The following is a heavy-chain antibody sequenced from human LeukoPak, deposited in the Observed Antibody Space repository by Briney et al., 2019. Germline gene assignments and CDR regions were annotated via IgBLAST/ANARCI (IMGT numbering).Heavy chain of an antibody. V-gene: IGHV3-30*02. CDR1: GFTFSSYG. J-gene: IGHJ6*03. CDR2: IQYDGSNE. Sequence: GGSLRLSCAASGFTFSSYGMHWVRQAPGKGLEWVAYIQYDGSNEQYADSVKGRFSISRDSSKNKLYLQLNILRGEDTAVYYCAKDRCSNGIGCYYYYMDVWGKGTTVTISS. D-gene: IGHD2-8*01. CDR3: AKDRCSNGIGCYYYYMDV.